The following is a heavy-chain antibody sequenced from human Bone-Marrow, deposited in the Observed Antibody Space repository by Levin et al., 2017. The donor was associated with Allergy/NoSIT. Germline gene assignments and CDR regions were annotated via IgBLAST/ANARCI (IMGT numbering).Heavy chain of an antibody. CDR3: ARNNYDFWSGSLNWYFDL. D-gene: IGHD3-3*01. V-gene: IGHV4-59*01. CDR2: IYYSGNT. CDR1: GVSISSYY. Sequence: PSQTLSLTCTVSGVSISSYYWSWIRQPPGKGLEWIGYIYYSGNTNYNPSLKSRVTISLDTSKNQFSLKLSSVTAADTAVYYCARNNYDFWSGSLNWYFDLWGRGTLVTVSS. J-gene: IGHJ2*01.